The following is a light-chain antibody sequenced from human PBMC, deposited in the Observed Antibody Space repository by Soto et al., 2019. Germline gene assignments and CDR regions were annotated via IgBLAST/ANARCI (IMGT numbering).Light chain of an antibody. J-gene: IGKJ1*01. Sequence: EIVMTQSPATLSVSPGERATLSCRASQSVSSNLAWYQQKPGQAPRLLIYGASTRATGIPATCSGSGSGTDFTRNISSLQSEDFAIYYCQHYNNWPPWTFGQGTKVEIK. CDR1: QSVSSN. CDR3: QHYNNWPPWT. CDR2: GAS. V-gene: IGKV3-15*01.